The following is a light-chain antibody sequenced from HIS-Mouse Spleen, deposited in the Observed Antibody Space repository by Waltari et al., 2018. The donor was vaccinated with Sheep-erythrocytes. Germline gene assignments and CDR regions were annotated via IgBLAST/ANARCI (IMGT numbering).Light chain of an antibody. CDR2: AAS. Sequence: AIRMTQSPSSLSAPTGDRVTITCRASQGISSHLAWYQQKPGKAPKLLIYAASTLQSGVPSSFSGSGSVTDFTLTISCLQSEDFAPYYCQQYYSYPYTFGQGTKLEIK. V-gene: IGKV1-8*01. CDR3: QQYYSYPYT. J-gene: IGKJ2*01. CDR1: QGISSH.